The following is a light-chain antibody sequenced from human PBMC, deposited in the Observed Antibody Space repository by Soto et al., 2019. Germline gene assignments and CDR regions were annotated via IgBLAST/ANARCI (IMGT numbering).Light chain of an antibody. V-gene: IGLV1-44*01. CDR1: TSNIGANT. J-gene: IGLJ2*01. CDR2: GDY. Sequence: QSVLTQSPSASGTPGQRVTISCSGSTSNIGANTINWYQHLPGAAPKLLIYGDYQRPSGIPDRFSGSKSGTSASLAISGLLSEDEAHYYCATWDDSLNGVVFGGGTQLTVL. CDR3: ATWDDSLNGVV.